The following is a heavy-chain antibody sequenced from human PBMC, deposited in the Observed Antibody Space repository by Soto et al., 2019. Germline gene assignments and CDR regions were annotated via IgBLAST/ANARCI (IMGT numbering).Heavy chain of an antibody. CDR1: GFTFSSYA. Sequence: PGGSLRLSCAASGFTFSSYAMHWVRQAPGKGLEWVAVISYDGSNKYYADSVKGRFTISRDNSKNTLYLQMNSLRAEDTAVYYCARSWYYYDSSGYYGGVDYWGQGTLVTVSS. D-gene: IGHD3-22*01. J-gene: IGHJ4*02. CDR2: ISYDGSNK. CDR3: ARSWYYYDSSGYYGGVDY. V-gene: IGHV3-30-3*01.